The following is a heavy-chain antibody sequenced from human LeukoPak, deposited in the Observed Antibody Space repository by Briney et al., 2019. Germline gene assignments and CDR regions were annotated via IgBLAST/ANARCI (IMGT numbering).Heavy chain of an antibody. V-gene: IGHV1-18*01. CDR1: GYTFTSYG. J-gene: IGHJ5*02. CDR3: ARDSIVVVPAALPNGYWFDP. D-gene: IGHD2-2*01. CDR2: ISAYNGNT. Sequence: ASVKVSCKASGYTFTSYGISWVRQAPGQGLEWMGWISAYNGNTNYAQKLQGRVTMTTDTSTSTAYMELRSLRSDDTAVYYCARDSIVVVPAALPNGYWFDPWGQGTLVTVSS.